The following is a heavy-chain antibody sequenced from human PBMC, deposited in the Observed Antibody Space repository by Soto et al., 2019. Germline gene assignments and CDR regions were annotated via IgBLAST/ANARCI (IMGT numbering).Heavy chain of an antibody. CDR2: ISYGGGTT. CDR1: GSSLSSYA. D-gene: IGHD3-22*01. J-gene: IGHJ4*02. CDR3: AKNPGYYYDSTGYHFDY. V-gene: IGHV3-23*01. Sequence: GGSMRLSCAASGSSLSSYAMSWVRQAPGKGLEWVSAISYGGGTTYYADSVKGRFTISRDNSKNTLYLQMNSLRAEDTAVYYCAKNPGYYYDSTGYHFDYWGQGTLVTVSS.